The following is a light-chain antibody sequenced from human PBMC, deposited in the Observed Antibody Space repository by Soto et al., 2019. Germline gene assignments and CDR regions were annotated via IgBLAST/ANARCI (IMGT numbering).Light chain of an antibody. CDR3: QQGYSNPWT. Sequence: DIQMTQSPSSLSASIGDRVTINCRASQTVNTYLHWYQQKPGKAPKLLIYAASNLQSGVPSRFSGSGSGTNFTLSLNSLQPEDFATYYCQQGYSNPWTFGQGTKVDIK. J-gene: IGKJ1*01. CDR2: AAS. V-gene: IGKV1-39*01. CDR1: QTVNTY.